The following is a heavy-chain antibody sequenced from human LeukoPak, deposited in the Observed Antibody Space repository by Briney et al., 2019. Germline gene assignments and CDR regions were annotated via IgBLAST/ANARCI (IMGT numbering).Heavy chain of an antibody. V-gene: IGHV1-18*01. CDR3: ARDPSDYYDSSGYPYYFDY. J-gene: IGHJ4*02. CDR1: GYTFTSYG. Sequence: ASVKVSCKASGYTFTSYGISWVRQAPGQGLEWMGWISAYNGNTSYAQKLQGRVTMTRDTSISTAYMELSRLRSDDTAVYYCARDPSDYYDSSGYPYYFDYWGQGTLVTVSS. D-gene: IGHD3-22*01. CDR2: ISAYNGNT.